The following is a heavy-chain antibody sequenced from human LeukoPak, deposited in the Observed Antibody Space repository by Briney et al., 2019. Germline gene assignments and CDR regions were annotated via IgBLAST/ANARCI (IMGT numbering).Heavy chain of an antibody. CDR2: NDHSGST. Sequence: SETLSLTCAVYGGSFNNYHWSWIRQPPGKGLEWIGENDHSGSTNYNPSLKSRVTISVDTSKNQFSLKLSSVTAADTAVYYCARHTKNSSGWYYFDYWGLGTLVTVSS. V-gene: IGHV4-34*01. J-gene: IGHJ4*02. CDR1: GGSFNNYH. D-gene: IGHD6-19*01. CDR3: ARHTKNSSGWYYFDY.